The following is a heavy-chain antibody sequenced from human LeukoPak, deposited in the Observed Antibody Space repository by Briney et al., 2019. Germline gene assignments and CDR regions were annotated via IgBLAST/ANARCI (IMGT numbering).Heavy chain of an antibody. CDR3: ARDGSGTGWCSGDY. CDR1: GDSISSYY. V-gene: IGHV4-59*01. J-gene: IGHJ4*02. Sequence: PSETLSLTCSVSGDSISSYYWSWIRQPPGRGLEWIGYIYYSGSTNYNPSLKSRVAMSVDTSKNQFSLKLSSVTAADTAVYYCARDGSGTGWCSGDYWGQGILVTVSS. CDR2: IYYSGST. D-gene: IGHD6-19*01.